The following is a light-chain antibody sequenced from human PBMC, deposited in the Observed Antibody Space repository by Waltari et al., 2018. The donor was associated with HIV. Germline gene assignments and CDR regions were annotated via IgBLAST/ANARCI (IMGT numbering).Light chain of an antibody. CDR1: SDDIGGSNL. V-gene: IGLV2-23*02. CDR2: DVD. Sequence: QSALTQPASVSGPPGQSITISCPGTSDDIGGSNLVSWYQHHPGKAPSLIIFDVDKRPSGISDRFSGSKSGYTASLTISGLRTEDEADYFCCSKSTIYFGVLFGGGTTLTVL. J-gene: IGLJ2*01. CDR3: CSKSTIYFGVL.